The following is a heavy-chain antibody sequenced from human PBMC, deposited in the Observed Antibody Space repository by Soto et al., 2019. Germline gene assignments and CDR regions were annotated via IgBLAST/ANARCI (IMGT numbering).Heavy chain of an antibody. CDR3: AKLRWGSDNWFDP. V-gene: IGHV3-23*01. D-gene: IGHD3-10*01. CDR2: ISGDGEST. J-gene: IGHJ5*02. CDR1: GFTFSSDA. Sequence: HPGGSLRLSCAASGFTFSSDAMSWVRQSPGKGLEWVSAISGDGESTYYADSVKGRFTISRDNSKNTLYLQMNSLRAEDTAVYYCAKLRWGSDNWFDPWGQGTLVTVSS.